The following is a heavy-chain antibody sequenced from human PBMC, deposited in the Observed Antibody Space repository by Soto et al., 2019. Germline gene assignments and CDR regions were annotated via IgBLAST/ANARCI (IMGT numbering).Heavy chain of an antibody. V-gene: IGHV4-34*01. J-gene: IGHJ4*02. CDR2: ISQSGST. CDR1: GQSFSGHT. D-gene: IGHD2-2*01. CDR3: ARGSGIAVIPGELEDVHYDY. Sequence: QVQLQQWGAGLLKPSETLSLTCAVYGQSFSGHTWSWIRQSPGKGLEWLGEISQSGSTYYNPSLKTRVTISADTSTNQFSLTLNSVTAADTGVFYCARGSGIAVIPGELEDVHYDYWGQGTLVSVSS.